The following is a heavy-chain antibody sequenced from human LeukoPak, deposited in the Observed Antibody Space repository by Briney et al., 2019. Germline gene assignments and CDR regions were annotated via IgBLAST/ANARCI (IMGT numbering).Heavy chain of an antibody. J-gene: IGHJ5*02. D-gene: IGHD6-19*01. CDR2: ISSTGRT. CDR3: AKGAGPPWFDP. Sequence: SETLSLTCTVSGGSISSYYWSWIRQPAGKGLEWIGRISSTGRTDYNPSLTSRVTISVDTSKNEFSMKLSSVTAADTAVYYCAKGAGPPWFDPWGQGTLVTVSS. CDR1: GGSISSYY. V-gene: IGHV4-4*07.